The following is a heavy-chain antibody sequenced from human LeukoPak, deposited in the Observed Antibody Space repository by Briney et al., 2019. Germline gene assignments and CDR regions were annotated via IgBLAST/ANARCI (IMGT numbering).Heavy chain of an antibody. CDR3: ASLWPYQLSAFDI. CDR1: GGSFSGYY. J-gene: IGHJ3*02. V-gene: IGHV4-34*01. D-gene: IGHD2-2*01. Sequence: SETLSLTCAVFGGSFSGYYWSWIRQPPGKGLEWIGEINHSGSTNYNPSLKSRVTISVDTSKNQFSLKLSSVTAADTAVYYCASLWPYQLSAFDIWGQGTMVTVSS. CDR2: INHSGST.